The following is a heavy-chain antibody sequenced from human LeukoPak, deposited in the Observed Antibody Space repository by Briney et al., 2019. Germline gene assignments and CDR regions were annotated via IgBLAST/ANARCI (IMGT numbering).Heavy chain of an antibody. Sequence: XQXLXXMGRINPNSGGTNYAQKFQGRVTMTRDTSISTAYMELSRLRSDDTAVYYCARDMVRGVIIPDYWGQGTLVTVSS. D-gene: IGHD3-10*01. CDR2: INPNSGGT. V-gene: IGHV1-2*06. J-gene: IGHJ4*02. CDR3: ARDMVRGVIIPDY.